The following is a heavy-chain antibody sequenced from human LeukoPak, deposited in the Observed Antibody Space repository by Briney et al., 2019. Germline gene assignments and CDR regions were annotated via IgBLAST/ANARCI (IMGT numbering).Heavy chain of an antibody. CDR1: GNSISSGDNY. CDR2: IYTSGST. Sequence: SETLSLTCTVSGNSISSGDNYWSWIRQPAGKGLEWIGRIYTSGSTNYNPSLKSRVTISGDTSKNLFSLRLRSVTAADTAVYFCARGRVSSSTWYSTYYYYFYMDVWGKGTTVTVSS. V-gene: IGHV4-61*02. J-gene: IGHJ6*03. CDR3: ARGRVSSSTWYSTYYYYFYMDV. D-gene: IGHD4-11*01.